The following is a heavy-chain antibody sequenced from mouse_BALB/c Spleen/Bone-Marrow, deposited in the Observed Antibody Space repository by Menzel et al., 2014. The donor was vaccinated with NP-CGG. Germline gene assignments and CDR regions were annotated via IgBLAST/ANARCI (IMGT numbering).Heavy chain of an antibody. Sequence: QVQLQQSGAEVVRPGTSVKVSCKASGYDFTSYLIEWIKQRPGQGLEWIGVINPGSGGSNYNEKFTGKATLTVDKSSSTAYMQLSSLTSDDSAVYFCARNANWSFTYWGQGTLVTVSA. CDR3: ARNANWSFTY. J-gene: IGHJ3*01. CDR1: GYDFTSYL. D-gene: IGHD4-1*01. V-gene: IGHV1-54*01. CDR2: INPGSGGS.